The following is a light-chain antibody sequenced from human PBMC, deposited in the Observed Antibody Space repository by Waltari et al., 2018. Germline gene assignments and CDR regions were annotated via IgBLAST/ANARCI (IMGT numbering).Light chain of an antibody. CDR2: DVS. Sequence: QSALTQPASVSGSPGQSITISCPGTSSDVGGSNYVSWYQQQPGKAPKLMIYDVSNRPSGVSNRFSGSKSGNTASLTISGLQAEDEADYYCSSYTSSSTWVFGGGTKLTVL. J-gene: IGLJ3*02. CDR1: SSDVGGSNY. CDR3: SSYTSSSTWV. V-gene: IGLV2-14*03.